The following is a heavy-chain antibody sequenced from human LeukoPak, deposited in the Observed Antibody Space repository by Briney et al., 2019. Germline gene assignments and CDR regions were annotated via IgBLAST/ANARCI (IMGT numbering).Heavy chain of an antibody. D-gene: IGHD2-15*01. CDR3: AREGCSGGSCYTEYYYGMDV. CDR1: GFTFSSYA. J-gene: IGHJ6*02. Sequence: GGSLRLSCAASGFTFSSYAMSWVRQAPGKGLEWVSVIYSGGSTYYADSVKGRFTISRDNSKNTLYLQMNSLRAEDTAVYYCAREGCSGGSCYTEYYYGMDVWGQGTTVTVSS. CDR2: IYSGGST. V-gene: IGHV3-66*01.